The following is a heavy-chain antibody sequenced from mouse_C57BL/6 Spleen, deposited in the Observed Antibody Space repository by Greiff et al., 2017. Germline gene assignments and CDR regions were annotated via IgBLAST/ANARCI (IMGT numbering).Heavy chain of an antibody. CDR1: GYAFSSSW. CDR2: IYPGDGDT. Sequence: VQLQQSGPELVKPGASVKISCKASGYAFSSSWMNWVKQRPGKGLEWIGRIYPGDGDTNYNGKFKGKATLTADKSSSTAYMQLSSLPSEDSAVYFCARGRSTMITTGGNYFDYWGQGTTLTVSS. J-gene: IGHJ2*01. CDR3: ARGRSTMITTGGNYFDY. V-gene: IGHV1-82*01. D-gene: IGHD2-4*01.